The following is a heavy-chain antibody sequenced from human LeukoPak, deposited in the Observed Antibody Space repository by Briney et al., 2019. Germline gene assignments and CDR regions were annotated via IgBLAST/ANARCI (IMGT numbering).Heavy chain of an antibody. D-gene: IGHD4-11*01. CDR3: ARDLPRGEPTVTTEKTGY. V-gene: IGHV1-2*02. CDR1: GYTFTGYY. J-gene: IGHJ4*02. Sequence: ASVKVSCKASGYTFTGYYMHWVRQAPGQGLEWTGWINPNSGGTNYAQKFQGRVTMTRDTSISTAYMELSRLRSDDTAVYYCARDLPRGEPTVTTEKTGYWGQGTLVTVSS. CDR2: INPNSGGT.